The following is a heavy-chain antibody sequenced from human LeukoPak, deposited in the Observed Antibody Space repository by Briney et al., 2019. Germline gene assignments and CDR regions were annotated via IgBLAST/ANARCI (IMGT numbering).Heavy chain of an antibody. CDR3: ATLLYDILTGYHPGWFDP. CDR1: GGSISSGDYY. V-gene: IGHV4-30-4*08. J-gene: IGHJ5*02. D-gene: IGHD3-9*01. Sequence: SETLSLTCTVSGGSISSGDYYWSWIRQPPGKGLEWIGYIYYSGSTYYNSSLKSRATISVDTSKNQFSLKLSSVTAADTAVYYCATLLYDILTGYHPGWFDPWGQGTLVTVSS. CDR2: IYYSGST.